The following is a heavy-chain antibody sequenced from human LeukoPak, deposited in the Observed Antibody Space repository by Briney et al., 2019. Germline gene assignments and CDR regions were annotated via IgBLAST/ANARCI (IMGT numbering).Heavy chain of an antibody. D-gene: IGHD6-19*01. J-gene: IGHJ4*02. V-gene: IGHV3-7*01. CDR2: IKEDGSQE. Sequence: GGSLRLSCAASGFRFFNHWMSWVRQAPGKGLERVATIKEDGSQEDYVDSVKGRFTISRDNARSSLYLQMNSQRVEDTAVYYCARGREITVSGTDYFDYWGQGTLVTVSS. CDR1: GFRFFNHW. CDR3: ARGREITVSGTDYFDY.